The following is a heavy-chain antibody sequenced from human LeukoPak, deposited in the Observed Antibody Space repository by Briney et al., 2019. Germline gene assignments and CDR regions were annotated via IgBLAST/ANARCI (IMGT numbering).Heavy chain of an antibody. CDR3: ARTFYDTLDSDAFDF. CDR1: GYTLTELS. V-gene: IGHV1-2*02. J-gene: IGHJ3*01. D-gene: IGHD2/OR15-2a*01. Sequence: ASVKVSCKVSGYTLTELSMHWVRQAPGHGLEWMGWINPDSGGTNNAQKFQGRVTMTRDTSISTAYMELSRLRSDDTAVYYCARTFYDTLDSDAFDFWGQGTMVIVSS. CDR2: INPDSGGT.